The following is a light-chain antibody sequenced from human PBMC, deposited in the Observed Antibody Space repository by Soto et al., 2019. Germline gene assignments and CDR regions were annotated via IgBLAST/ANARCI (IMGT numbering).Light chain of an antibody. J-gene: IGKJ5*01. Sequence: EIVWTQCPATLSLSPGERDTLSCRASQSVSSYLAWYQQPPGQAPRLLIYDASNRATGIPPRFSGSGSGTDFTLTISSLEPEDFAVYYCQQRSNWPSITFGQGTRLEIK. CDR1: QSVSSY. CDR2: DAS. V-gene: IGKV3-11*01. CDR3: QQRSNWPSIT.